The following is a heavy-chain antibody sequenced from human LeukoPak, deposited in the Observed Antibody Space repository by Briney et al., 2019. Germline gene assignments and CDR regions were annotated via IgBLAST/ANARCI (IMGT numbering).Heavy chain of an antibody. V-gene: IGHV3-23*01. CDR3: VYDSSGYPTPAFDY. Sequence: GGSLRLSCAASGFIFSSYAMSCVRQAPGKGLEWVSAISGSGCNTYYADSVKGRFTISRDNSKNTLYLQMNSLRAEDTAVYYCVYDSSGYPTPAFDYWGQGTVVTVSS. CDR2: ISGSGCNT. CDR1: GFIFSSYA. D-gene: IGHD3-22*01. J-gene: IGHJ4*02.